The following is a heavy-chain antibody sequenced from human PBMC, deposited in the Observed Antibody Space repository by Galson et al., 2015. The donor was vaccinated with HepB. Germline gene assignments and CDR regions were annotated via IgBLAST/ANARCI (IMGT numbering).Heavy chain of an antibody. D-gene: IGHD6-13*01. Sequence: SLRLSCAASGFTFSSYAMHWVRQAPGKGLEWVAAISYDGSNKYYADSVKGRFTISRDNSKNTLYLQMNSLRAEDTAVYYCARTYSSSWYELGAYYFDYWGQGSLVTVAA. V-gene: IGHV3-30-3*01. CDR1: GFTFSSYA. CDR3: ARTYSSSWYELGAYYFDY. CDR2: ISYDGSNK. J-gene: IGHJ4*02.